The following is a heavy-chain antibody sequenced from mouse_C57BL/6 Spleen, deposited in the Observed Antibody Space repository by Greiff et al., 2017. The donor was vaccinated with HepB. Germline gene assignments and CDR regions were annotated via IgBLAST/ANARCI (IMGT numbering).Heavy chain of an antibody. CDR2: LDPSDSYT. V-gene: IGHV1-69*01. D-gene: IGHD1-1*01. Sequence: QVQLQQPGAELVMPGASVKLSCKASGYTFTSYWMHWVKQRPGQGLEWIGELDPSDSYTNYNQKFKGKSTLTVDKSSSTAYMQLSSLTSEDSAVYYCARAPIYYYGSSYEGFAYWGQGTLVTVSA. J-gene: IGHJ3*01. CDR3: ARAPIYYYGSSYEGFAY. CDR1: GYTFTSYW.